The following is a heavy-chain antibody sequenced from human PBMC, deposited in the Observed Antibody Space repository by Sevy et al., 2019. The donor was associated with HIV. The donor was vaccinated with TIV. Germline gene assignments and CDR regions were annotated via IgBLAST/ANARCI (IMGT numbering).Heavy chain of an antibody. Sequence: ASVKVSCKASGYTFTSYGISWVRQAPGQGLEWMGWISAYNGNTNYAQKLQGRVTMTTDTSTSTAYMELRSLRSDDTAGYYCARARRSIAGAGKDKDYWGQGTLVTVSS. CDR1: GYTFTSYG. CDR2: ISAYNGNT. V-gene: IGHV1-18*04. J-gene: IGHJ4*02. CDR3: ARARRSIAGAGKDKDY. D-gene: IGHD6-19*01.